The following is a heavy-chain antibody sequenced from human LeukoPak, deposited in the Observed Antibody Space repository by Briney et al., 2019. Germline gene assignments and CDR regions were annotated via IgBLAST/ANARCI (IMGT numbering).Heavy chain of an antibody. D-gene: IGHD6-19*01. CDR1: GFTFSSYW. V-gene: IGHV3-74*01. CDR2: ISSDESGT. Sequence: GGSLRLSCAASGFTFSSYWMHWVRHAPGKGLVWVSRISSDESGTSYADSVRGRFTISRDNAKSTLYLQMNSPRAEDTAIYYCAREGSGWYYLDYWGQGTLVTVSS. CDR3: AREGSGWYYLDY. J-gene: IGHJ4*02.